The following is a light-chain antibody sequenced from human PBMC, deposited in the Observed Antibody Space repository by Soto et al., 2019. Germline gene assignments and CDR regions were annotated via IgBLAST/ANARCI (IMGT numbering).Light chain of an antibody. J-gene: IGKJ4*01. CDR3: QQANSLPLT. CDR2: AAS. Sequence: DIQMTQSPSSVSASVGDRVTITCRASQGISSWLAWYQQKPGKAPKLLIYAASSLQSGVPSRFNGSAYGTDSTLPISGLQPEDFATYCCQQANSLPLTFGGGTKVEIK. CDR1: QGISSW. V-gene: IGKV1-12*01.